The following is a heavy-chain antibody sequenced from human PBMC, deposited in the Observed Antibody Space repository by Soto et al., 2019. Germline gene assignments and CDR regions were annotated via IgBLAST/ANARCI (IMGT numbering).Heavy chain of an antibody. J-gene: IGHJ5*02. V-gene: IGHV2-5*02. CDR1: GFSLSTNGVG. Sequence: QITLKESGPTMVKPTQTLTLTCTFSGFSLSTNGVGVGWIRQPPGKALEWLALIYWDDDKRYSPSLKSRLTITKDTSKNQVVLTITNMDPVNTATYYCAHCPTSKSWFDPWGQGTLVTVSS. CDR2: IYWDDDK. CDR3: AHCPTSKSWFDP.